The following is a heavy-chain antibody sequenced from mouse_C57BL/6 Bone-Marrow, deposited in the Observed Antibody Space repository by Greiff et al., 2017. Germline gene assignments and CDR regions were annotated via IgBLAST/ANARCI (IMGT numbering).Heavy chain of an antibody. J-gene: IGHJ1*03. D-gene: IGHD4-1*01. Sequence: QVQLKESGAELARPGASVKLSCKASGYTFTSYGISWVKQRTGQGLEWIGEIYPRSGNTYYNEKFKGKATLTADTSSSTAYMELRSLTSEDAAVYFCARGDWARFDVWGTGTTVTVSS. V-gene: IGHV1-81*01. CDR3: ARGDWARFDV. CDR1: GYTFTSYG. CDR2: IYPRSGNT.